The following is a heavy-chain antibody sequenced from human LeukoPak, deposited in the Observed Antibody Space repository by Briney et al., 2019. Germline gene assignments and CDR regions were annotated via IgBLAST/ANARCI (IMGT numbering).Heavy chain of an antibody. J-gene: IGHJ4*02. CDR2: ISGSSSYI. CDR1: GFTFSSYR. CDR3: ARSGSHDY. D-gene: IGHD1-26*01. Sequence: GGSLRLSCAASGFTFSSYRMNWVRQAPGKGLEWVSAISGSSSYIYYADSVKGRFTISRDNAKNSLYLQMNSLRADDTAVYYCARSGSHDYWGQGTLVTVSS. V-gene: IGHV3-21*04.